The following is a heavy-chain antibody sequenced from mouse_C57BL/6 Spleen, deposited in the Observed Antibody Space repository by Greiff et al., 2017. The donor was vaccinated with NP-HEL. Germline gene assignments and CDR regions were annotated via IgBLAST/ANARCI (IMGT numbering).Heavy chain of an antibody. J-gene: IGHJ1*03. D-gene: IGHD1-1*01. V-gene: IGHV1-18*01. Sequence: EVKLMESGPELVKPGASVKIPCKASGYTFTDYNMDWVKQSHGKSLEWIGDINPNNGGTIYNQKFKGKATLTVDKSSSTAYMELRSLTSEDTAVYYCARHYYGSSYDWYFDVWGTGTTVTVSS. CDR2: INPNNGGT. CDR1: GYTFTDYN. CDR3: ARHYYGSSYDWYFDV.